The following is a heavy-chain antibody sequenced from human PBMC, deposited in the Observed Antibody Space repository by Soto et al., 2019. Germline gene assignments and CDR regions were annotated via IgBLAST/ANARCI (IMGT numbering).Heavy chain of an antibody. Sequence: PSETLSLTCTVSGGSISSSSYYWGWIRQPPGKGLEWIGSIFYSGSTYYNPSLKSRVTISVDTSKNQFSLKLTSVTAADTAVYYCACIFDWLLIYYYGMDVWGQGTTVTVSS. CDR2: IFYSGST. CDR3: ACIFDWLLIYYYGMDV. CDR1: GGSISSSSYY. D-gene: IGHD3-9*01. V-gene: IGHV4-39*01. J-gene: IGHJ6*02.